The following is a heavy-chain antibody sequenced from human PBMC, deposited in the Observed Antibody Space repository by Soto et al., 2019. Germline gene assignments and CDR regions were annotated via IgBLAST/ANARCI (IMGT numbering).Heavy chain of an antibody. D-gene: IGHD3-10*01. CDR1: GFSLTTSGVG. CDR3: ARTSSGGSGSPLLYYYYYGMDV. J-gene: IGHJ6*02. V-gene: IGHV2-5*01. CDR2: IYWNDDK. Sequence: GPTLVNPTQTLTLTCTFSGFSLTTSGVGVGWIRQPPGKALEWLALIYWNDDKIYSPSLKNRLTITKDTSKNQVVLTMTNMDPVDTATYYCARTSSGGSGSPLLYYYYYGMDVWGQGTTVTVSS.